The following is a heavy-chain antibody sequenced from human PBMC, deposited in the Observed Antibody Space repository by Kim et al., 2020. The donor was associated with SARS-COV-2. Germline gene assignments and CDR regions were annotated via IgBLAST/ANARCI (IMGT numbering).Heavy chain of an antibody. D-gene: IGHD3-10*01. Sequence: TTEYAASVKGRFTISRDDSKNSLYLQMNGLKTEDAAVYYCARNTRGVMDYWGQGTLVTVSS. CDR2: TT. J-gene: IGHJ4*02. V-gene: IGHV3-72*01. CDR3: ARNTRGVMDY.